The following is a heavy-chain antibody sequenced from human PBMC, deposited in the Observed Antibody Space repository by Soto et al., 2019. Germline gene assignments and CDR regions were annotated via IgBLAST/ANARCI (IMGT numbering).Heavy chain of an antibody. D-gene: IGHD2-2*01. CDR3: ARDCPGSSTTCYGNEWFDS. J-gene: IGHJ5*01. CDR2: ISSSRSTI. CDR1: GFTFSSYS. V-gene: IGHV3-48*01. Sequence: EVQLVESGGGLVQPGGSLRLSCAASGFTFSSYSMNWVRQAPGKGLEWVSYISSSRSTIYYADSVKGRFTISRDNAKNSLYLQMNRQRAEDKAVYYCARDCPGSSTTCYGNEWFDSWGQGTLVTGSS.